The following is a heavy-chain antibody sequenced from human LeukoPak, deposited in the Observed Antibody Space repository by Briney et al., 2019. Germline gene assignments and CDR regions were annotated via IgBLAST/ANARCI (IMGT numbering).Heavy chain of an antibody. CDR3: ARDGSSGWYDY. CDR2: IIPIFVTA. CDR1: GGTFSSYA. J-gene: IGHJ4*02. Sequence: SVKVSCKASGGTFSSYAISWGRQAPVQGLEWMGGIIPIFVTANYAQKFQSRVTITAAESTSTAYMELSSLRSEDTAVYYCARDGSSGWYDYWGQGTLVTVSS. V-gene: IGHV1-69*13. D-gene: IGHD6-19*01.